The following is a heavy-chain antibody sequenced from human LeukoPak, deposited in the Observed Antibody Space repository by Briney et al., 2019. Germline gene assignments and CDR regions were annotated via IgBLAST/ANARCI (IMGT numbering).Heavy chain of an antibody. J-gene: IGHJ4*02. CDR3: KGEQVADWDH. V-gene: IGHV3-30*02. CDR1: GFTFSSYG. Sequence: GWSLRLSGAASGFTFSSYGMHGVRQAPGKGLEGVAFTRYDGSNKYYADSVKGRFTIYRDNSQKTVYLEMNSLRLEDTAVYYCKGEQVADWDHWGQGTLVTVSS. CDR2: TRYDGSNK. D-gene: IGHD3/OR15-3a*01.